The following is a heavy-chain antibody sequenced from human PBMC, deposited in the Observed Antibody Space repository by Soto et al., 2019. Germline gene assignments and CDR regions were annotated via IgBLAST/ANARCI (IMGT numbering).Heavy chain of an antibody. CDR2: ISGSDSST. J-gene: IGHJ4*02. Sequence: GGSLRLSCAASGFAFSTYAMSWVRQAPGKGLEWVSSISGSDSSTYYADSVKGRFTISRDNSKNTLYLQLNSLRVEDRAMYYCAKKGCTSIICYENCWGQGT. D-gene: IGHD2-2*01. V-gene: IGHV3-23*01. CDR3: AKKGCTSIICYENC. CDR1: GFAFSTYA.